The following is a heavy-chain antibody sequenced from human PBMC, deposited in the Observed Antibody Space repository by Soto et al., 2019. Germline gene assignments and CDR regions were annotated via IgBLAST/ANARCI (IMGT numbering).Heavy chain of an antibody. V-gene: IGHV3-7*01. CDR1: GFTFSRYW. J-gene: IGHJ3*02. Sequence: GGSLRLSCAASGFTFSRYWMNWVRQAPGKGMEWVANIKQDVTEKNYVDSVKGRFTISRDNARNSLYLQMDSLRAEDTAVYFCARGETTMITVMDSFDIWGKGA. CDR3: ARGETTMITVMDSFDI. CDR2: IKQDVTEK. D-gene: IGHD3-16*01.